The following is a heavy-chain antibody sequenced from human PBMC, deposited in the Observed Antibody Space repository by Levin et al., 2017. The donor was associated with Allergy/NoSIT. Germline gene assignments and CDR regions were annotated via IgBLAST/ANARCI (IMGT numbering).Heavy chain of an antibody. CDR1: GFTCSSYG. CDR3: AKDVYGSGWYPLGNDAFEM. Sequence: GESLKISCAASGFTCSSYGMHWVRQAPGKGLEWVAVISSDGRKKFYADSVKGRFTISRDNSKNTLDLQMNSLRAEDTALYYCAKDVYGSGWYPLGNDAFEMWGQGTKVSVSS. D-gene: IGHD6-19*01. V-gene: IGHV3-30*18. J-gene: IGHJ3*02. CDR2: ISSDGRKK.